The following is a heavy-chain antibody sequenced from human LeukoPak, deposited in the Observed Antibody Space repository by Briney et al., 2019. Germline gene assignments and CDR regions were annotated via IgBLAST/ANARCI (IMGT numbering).Heavy chain of an antibody. CDR1: GYTFTSYA. V-gene: IGHV7-4-1*02. Sequence: GASVKVSCKASGYTFTSYAMNWVRQAPGQGLEWMGWTNTNTGNPTYAQGFTGRFVFSLDTSVSTAYLQISSLKAEDTAVYYCARPSSSWPHDAFDIWGQGTMVTVSS. J-gene: IGHJ3*02. D-gene: IGHD6-13*01. CDR2: TNTNTGNP. CDR3: ARPSSSWPHDAFDI.